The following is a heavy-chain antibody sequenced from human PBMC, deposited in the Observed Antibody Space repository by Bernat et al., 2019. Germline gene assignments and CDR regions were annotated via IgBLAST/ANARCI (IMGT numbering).Heavy chain of an antibody. J-gene: IGHJ4*02. CDR2: IYYSGST. CDR1: GGSISSSSYY. Sequence: QLQLQESGPGLVKPSETLSLTCTVSGGSISSSSYYWGWIRQPPGTGLEWIGSIYYSGSTYYNPSLKSRVTISVDTSKNQFSLKLSSVTAADTAVYYCARRAIAVAGSGRGLFDYWGQGTLVTVSS. V-gene: IGHV4-39*01. CDR3: ARRAIAVAGSGRGLFDY. D-gene: IGHD6-19*01.